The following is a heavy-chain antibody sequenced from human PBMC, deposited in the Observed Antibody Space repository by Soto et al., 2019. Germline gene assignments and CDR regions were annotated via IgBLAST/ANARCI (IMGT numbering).Heavy chain of an antibody. CDR2: ISAYNGNT. D-gene: IGHD3-3*01. V-gene: IGHV1-18*01. CDR3: ARIVPYDFWSGYHQNYYYYGMDV. CDR1: GYTFTSYG. J-gene: IGHJ6*02. Sequence: ASVKVSCKASGYTFTSYGISWVRQAPGQGLEWMGWISAYNGNTNYAQKLQGRVTMTTDKSTSTAYMELRSLRSDDTAVYYCARIVPYDFWSGYHQNYYYYGMDVWGQGTTVTVSS.